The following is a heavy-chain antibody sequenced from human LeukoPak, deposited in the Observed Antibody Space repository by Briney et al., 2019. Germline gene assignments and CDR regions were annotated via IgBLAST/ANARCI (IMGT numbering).Heavy chain of an antibody. J-gene: IGHJ4*02. Sequence: PSETLSLTCTVSGGSISSGSYYWSWIRQPAGKGLEWIGRIYTSGSTNYNPSLKSRVTISVDTSKNQFSLKLSSVTAADTAVYYCARERTYCSSTSCFDGFDYWGQGTQVTVSS. CDR1: GGSISSGSYY. D-gene: IGHD2-2*01. CDR3: ARERTYCSSTSCFDGFDY. CDR2: IYTSGST. V-gene: IGHV4-61*02.